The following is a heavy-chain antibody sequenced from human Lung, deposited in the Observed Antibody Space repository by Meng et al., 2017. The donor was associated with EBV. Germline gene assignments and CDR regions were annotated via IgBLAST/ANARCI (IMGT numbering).Heavy chain of an antibody. CDR2: IYYGAST. D-gene: IGHD5-18*01. CDR3: ARDRGYTYGHPVFFDY. CDR1: AGSIRSSSSY. J-gene: IGHJ4*02. V-gene: IGHV4-39*07. Sequence: QPRPQAPGPGLVKSAEPLSLTCTVSAGSIRSSSSYWGWMRQPPGKGLEWIGSIYYGASTYYNPSLKSRVTISVDTSKNQFSLKLNSVTAADTAVYYCARDRGYTYGHPVFFDYWGQGTLVTVSS.